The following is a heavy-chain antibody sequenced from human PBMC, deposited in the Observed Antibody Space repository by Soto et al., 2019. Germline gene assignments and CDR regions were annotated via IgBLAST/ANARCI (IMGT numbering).Heavy chain of an antibody. CDR3: ARVGAMAPKVLYFDL. V-gene: IGHV4-30-4*01. D-gene: IGHD5-18*01. CDR1: GGSISSGDYY. CDR2: IYYSGST. Sequence: SETLSLTCTVSGGSISSGDYYWSWIRQPPGKGLEWIGYIYYSGSTYYNPSLKSRVTISVDTSKNQFSLKLSSVTAADTAVYYCARVGAMAPKVLYFDLWGRGTLVTVSS. J-gene: IGHJ2*01.